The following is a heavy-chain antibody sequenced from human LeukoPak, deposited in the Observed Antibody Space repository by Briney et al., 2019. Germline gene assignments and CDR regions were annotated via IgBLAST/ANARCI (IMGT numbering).Heavy chain of an antibody. V-gene: IGHV1-2*02. Sequence: ASVKVSCKASGYTFTGYYMHWVRQAPGQGLEWMGWINPNSGGTNYAQKFQGRVTMTRDTSISTAYMELSRLRSDDTAVYYCAHAKVRGVIGFDYWGQGTLVTVSS. D-gene: IGHD3-10*01. CDR1: GYTFTGYY. CDR3: AHAKVRGVIGFDY. J-gene: IGHJ4*02. CDR2: INPNSGGT.